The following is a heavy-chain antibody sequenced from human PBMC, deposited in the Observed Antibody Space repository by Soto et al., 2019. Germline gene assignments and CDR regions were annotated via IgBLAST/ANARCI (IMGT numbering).Heavy chain of an antibody. V-gene: IGHV1-46*01. Sequence: ASVKVSCKASGYTFTSYYMHWVRQAPGQGLEWMGIINPSGGSTSYAQKFQGRVTMTRDTSTSTVYMELSSLRSEDTAVYYCARGGPYYDILTGYLASFDYWGQGTLVTVSS. CDR2: INPSGGST. D-gene: IGHD3-9*01. J-gene: IGHJ4*02. CDR3: ARGGPYYDILTGYLASFDY. CDR1: GYTFTSYY.